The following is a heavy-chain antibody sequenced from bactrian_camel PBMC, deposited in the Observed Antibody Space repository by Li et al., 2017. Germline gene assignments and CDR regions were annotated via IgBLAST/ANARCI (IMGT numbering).Heavy chain of an antibody. CDR3: ASLSAVRLTSMKSD. V-gene: IGHV3S7*01. D-gene: IGHD4*01. J-gene: IGHJ4*01. CDR1: GDSLSNFA. CDR2: IYADGSNT. Sequence: HVQLVESGGGLVQPGESLTLSCAASGDSLSNFAMSWVRQAPGKGLEWVSSIYADGSNTYYLDSVKGRFTISRDNAKNTVYLHMNSLKYEDTAVYYCASLSAVRLTSMKSDWGQGTQVTVS.